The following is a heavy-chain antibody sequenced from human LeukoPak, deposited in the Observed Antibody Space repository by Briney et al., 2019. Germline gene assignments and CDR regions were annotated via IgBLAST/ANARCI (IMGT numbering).Heavy chain of an antibody. J-gene: IGHJ4*02. CDR1: GGSFSGYY. D-gene: IGHD3-22*01. V-gene: IGHV4-34*01. CDR3: ARGVTYYYDSSGYCDY. CDR2: INHSGST. Sequence: PSETLSLTCAVYGGSFSGYYWSWIRQPPGKGLEWIGEINHSGSTNYNPSLKSRVTISVDTSKNQFSLKLSSVTAADTAVYYCARGVTYYYDSSGYCDYWGQGTLVTVSS.